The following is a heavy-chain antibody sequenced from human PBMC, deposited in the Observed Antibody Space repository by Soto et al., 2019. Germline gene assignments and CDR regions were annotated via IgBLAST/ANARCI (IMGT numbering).Heavy chain of an antibody. Sequence: PSQTLSLTCAISGDSVSSNSAAWSWIRQSPSRGLEWLGRTYYRSKWYNDYAVSVKSRITINPDTSKNQFSLQLNSVTPEDTAVYYCARRSGIGSGSYYYYYYGMDVWGQGTTVTVSS. D-gene: IGHD3-10*01. CDR2: TYYRSKWYN. V-gene: IGHV6-1*01. CDR1: GDSVSSNSAA. J-gene: IGHJ6*02. CDR3: ARRSGIGSGSYYYYYYGMDV.